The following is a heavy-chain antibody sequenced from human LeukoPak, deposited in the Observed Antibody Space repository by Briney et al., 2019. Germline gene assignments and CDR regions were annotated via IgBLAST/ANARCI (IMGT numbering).Heavy chain of an antibody. V-gene: IGHV3-30*02. D-gene: IGHD2-15*01. Sequence: GGSLRLSCAASGFTFSTYGMHWVRQAPGKGLEWVAFIRYDGSNKYYAESVKGRFTISRDNSKNTLYLQMNSLRAEDTAVYYCATGYCSGGSCYWPIDYWGQGTLVTVSS. CDR1: GFTFSTYG. CDR3: ATGYCSGGSCYWPIDY. CDR2: IRYDGSNK. J-gene: IGHJ4*02.